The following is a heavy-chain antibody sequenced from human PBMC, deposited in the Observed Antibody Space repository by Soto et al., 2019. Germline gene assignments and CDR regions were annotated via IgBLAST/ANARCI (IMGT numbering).Heavy chain of an antibody. CDR3: ARDLWGYCGTDCYPLDV. V-gene: IGHV4-30-2*01. J-gene: IGHJ6*02. D-gene: IGHD2-21*02. CDR1: GGSISSGGYS. CDR2: IYHSGST. Sequence: SETLSLTCAVSGGSISSGGYSWSWIRQPPGKGLEWIGYIYHSGSTVYNPSFKSRVTISVDTSKNQFSLKLDSVTAADTAVYYCARDLWGYCGTDCYPLDVWGQGTTVTVSS.